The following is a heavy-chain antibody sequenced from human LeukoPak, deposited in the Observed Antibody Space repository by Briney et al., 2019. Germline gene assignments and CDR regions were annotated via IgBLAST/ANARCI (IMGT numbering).Heavy chain of an antibody. CDR1: GYSISSGYY. CDR2: IYHSGST. J-gene: IGHJ3*02. D-gene: IGHD1-1*01. CDR3: ARDPIGLAVQLERRGAFDI. Sequence: SETLSLTCTVSGYSISSGYYWGWIRQPPGKGLEWIGSIYHSGSTYYNPSLKSRVTISVDTSKNQFSLKLSSVTAADTAVYYCARDPIGLAVQLERRGAFDIWGQGTMVTVPS. V-gene: IGHV4-38-2*02.